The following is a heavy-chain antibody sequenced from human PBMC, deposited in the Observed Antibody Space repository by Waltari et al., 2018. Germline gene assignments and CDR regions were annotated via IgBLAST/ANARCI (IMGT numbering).Heavy chain of an antibody. CDR3: ARDFGSDYGMDV. CDR2: INPNSGGT. D-gene: IGHD3-16*01. CDR1: GYTFTGYY. Sequence: QVQLVQSGAEVKKPGASVKVSCKASGYTFTGYYMHWVRQAPGQGLEWMGWINPNSGGTNYAQKFQGWVTMTRETAISTAYMELSRLRSDDTAVYYCARDFGSDYGMDVWGQGTTVTVSS. J-gene: IGHJ6*02. V-gene: IGHV1-2*04.